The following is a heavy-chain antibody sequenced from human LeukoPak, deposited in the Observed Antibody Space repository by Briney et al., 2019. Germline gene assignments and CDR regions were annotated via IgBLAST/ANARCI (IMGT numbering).Heavy chain of an antibody. D-gene: IGHD5-24*01. V-gene: IGHV4-39*01. CDR1: GGSISSSSYY. J-gene: IGHJ4*02. CDR2: IYYSGST. CDR3: ARHGRGQFTLPYYFDY. Sequence: SETLSLTCTVSGGSISSSSYYWGWIRQPPGTGLEWIGSIYYSGSTYYNPSLKSRVTISVDTSKNQFSLKLSSVTAADTAVYYCARHGRGQFTLPYYFDYWGQGTLVTVSS.